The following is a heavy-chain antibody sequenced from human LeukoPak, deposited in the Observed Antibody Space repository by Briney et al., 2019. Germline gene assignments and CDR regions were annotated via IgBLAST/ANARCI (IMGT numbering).Heavy chain of an antibody. CDR2: IYYSGNT. CDR1: GVSISSSNSY. Sequence: SETLSLTCTVSGVSISSSNSYWGWIRQPPGKALEWIGSIYYSGNTYYNASLKSQVSISIDTSKNQFSLRLTFVTAADTAAYYCARQTGSGLFILPGGQGTLVTVSS. J-gene: IGHJ4*02. V-gene: IGHV4-39*01. CDR3: ARQTGSGLFILP. D-gene: IGHD3/OR15-3a*01.